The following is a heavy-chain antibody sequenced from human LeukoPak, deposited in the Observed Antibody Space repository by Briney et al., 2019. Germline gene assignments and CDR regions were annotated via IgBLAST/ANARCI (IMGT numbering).Heavy chain of an antibody. CDR1: AFTFRTYA. D-gene: IGHD5-18*01. CDR3: AKGAASRGYTYVAN. V-gene: IGHV3-23*01. CDR2: VSGSGGST. J-gene: IGHJ4*02. Sequence: GGSLRLSCAASAFTFRTYAMIWVRQARGKGLEWVSTVSGSGGSTYYADSVKGRFTISRDNSNTTLYLQMNSLRAEDTAVYYCAKGAASRGYTYVANWGQGTLVTVSS.